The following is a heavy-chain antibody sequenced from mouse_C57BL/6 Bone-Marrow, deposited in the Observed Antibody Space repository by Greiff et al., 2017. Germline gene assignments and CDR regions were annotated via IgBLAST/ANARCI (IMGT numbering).Heavy chain of an antibody. Sequence: QVQLQQSGAELAKPGASVKLSCQASGYPFTSYWMHWVKQRPGQGPEWIGNINPSSGYTKYNPKVKDKATLTADKSSSTAYRQLSSLTEEYSAVYYCARGFAYWGQGTLVTVTA. CDR2: INPSSGYT. CDR3: ARGFAY. V-gene: IGHV1-7*01. CDR1: GYPFTSYW. J-gene: IGHJ3*01.